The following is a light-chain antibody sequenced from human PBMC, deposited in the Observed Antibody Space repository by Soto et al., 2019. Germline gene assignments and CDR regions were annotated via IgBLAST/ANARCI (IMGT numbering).Light chain of an antibody. Sequence: QSVVTQPASVSGSPGQSITISCTGTSSDVGGYDHVSWYQLHPGKAPKLMVFEVSNRPSGVSFRFSGSKSGNTASLTISGLQAEDEADYFCSSYSISTAYLFGTGTKVTVL. CDR1: SSDVGGYDH. V-gene: IGLV2-14*01. CDR2: EVS. CDR3: SSYSISTAYL. J-gene: IGLJ1*01.